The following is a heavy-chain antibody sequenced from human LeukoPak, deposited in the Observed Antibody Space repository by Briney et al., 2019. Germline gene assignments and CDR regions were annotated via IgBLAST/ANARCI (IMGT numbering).Heavy chain of an antibody. CDR3: AKDMSTGGFDY. D-gene: IGHD5/OR15-5a*01. Sequence: GGSLRLSCAASGFTFDDYAMYWVRQAPGKGLEWVSLISGDGVSTYYADSVKGRFTISRDNSENSLYLQMSSLRTEDTALYYCAKDMSTGGFDYWGQGTLVTVSS. CDR2: ISGDGVST. CDR1: GFTFDDYA. V-gene: IGHV3-43*02. J-gene: IGHJ4*02.